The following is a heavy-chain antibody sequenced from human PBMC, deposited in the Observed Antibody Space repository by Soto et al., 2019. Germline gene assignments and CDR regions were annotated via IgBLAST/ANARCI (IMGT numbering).Heavy chain of an antibody. D-gene: IGHD3-3*01. Sequence: VASVKVSCKASGYTFTSYYMHWVRQAPGQGLEWMGIINPSGGSTSYAQKFQGRVTMTRDTSTSTVYMELSSLRSEDTAVYYCARGDTIFGVVITFVEFDYWGQGTLVTVSS. CDR2: INPSGGST. CDR1: GYTFTSYY. J-gene: IGHJ4*02. V-gene: IGHV1-46*01. CDR3: ARGDTIFGVVITFVEFDY.